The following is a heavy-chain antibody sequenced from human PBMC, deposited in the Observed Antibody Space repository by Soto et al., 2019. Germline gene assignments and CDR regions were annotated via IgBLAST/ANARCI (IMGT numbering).Heavy chain of an antibody. D-gene: IGHD3-22*01. CDR3: ARDLGWGYDSTGYSFDY. J-gene: IGHJ4*02. CDR1: GYTFTSYG. Sequence: QVQLVQSGAEVKKPGASVKVSCKASGYTFTSYGISWVRQAPGQGLEWMGWISVYNGHTNYAQKVQGRVTMTTEKSTGAAYMELRSLRSDDTAVYYCARDLGWGYDSTGYSFDYWGQGTLVTVSA. V-gene: IGHV1-18*04. CDR2: ISVYNGHT.